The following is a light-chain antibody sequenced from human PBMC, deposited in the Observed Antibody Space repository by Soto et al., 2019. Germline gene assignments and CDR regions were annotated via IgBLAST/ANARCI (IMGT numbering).Light chain of an antibody. CDR2: DAS. CDR1: QSISGR. V-gene: IGKV1-5*01. CDR3: QQYSDYPLT. J-gene: IGKJ4*01. Sequence: DIQMTQSPSTLSASVGDRVTIACRASQSISGRLAWYQRRPGKAPKLLIYDASNLETGVPSRFSGSGSGTEFTLTINSLQPDDFASYYCQQYSDYPLTFGGGTKVEIK.